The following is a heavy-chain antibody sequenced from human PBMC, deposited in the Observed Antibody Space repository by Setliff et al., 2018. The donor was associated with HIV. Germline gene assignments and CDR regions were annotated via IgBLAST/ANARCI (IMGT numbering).Heavy chain of an antibody. Sequence: PSETLSLTCTVSGGSISSTSYYWGWIRQPPGKGLEWLGTIYYSGSTYFNPSLKRRVTLSVDTSKNQFSLKLSSVTAADTAVYYCSRHDSRGPRSAFDRWGRGTMVTVSS. V-gene: IGHV4-39*01. D-gene: IGHD2-21*01. J-gene: IGHJ3*01. CDR2: IYYSGST. CDR1: GGSISSTSYY. CDR3: SRHDSRGPRSAFDR.